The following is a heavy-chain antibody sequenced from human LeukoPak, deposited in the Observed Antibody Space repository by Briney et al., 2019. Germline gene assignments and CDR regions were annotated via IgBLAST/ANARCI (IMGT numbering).Heavy chain of an antibody. D-gene: IGHD3-10*01. CDR3: ANLGGGSGSYSYYYMDV. V-gene: IGHV3-48*03. J-gene: IGHJ6*03. CDR1: EFAFSSYE. CDR2: ISSSGNTI. Sequence: GGSLRLSCAASEFAFSSYEMNWVRQAPGKGLEWVSYISSSGNTIYYADSVKGRFTISRDNSKNTLYLQMNSLRAEDTAVYYCANLGGGSGSYSYYYMDVWGKGTTVTISS.